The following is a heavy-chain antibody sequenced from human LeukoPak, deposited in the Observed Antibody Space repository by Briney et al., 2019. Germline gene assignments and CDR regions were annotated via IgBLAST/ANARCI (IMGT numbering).Heavy chain of an antibody. CDR1: GFTFSSYE. D-gene: IGHD3-22*01. CDR3: ARDNCDSSGYYFD. CDR2: ISSSGSTT. J-gene: IGHJ1*01. V-gene: IGHV3-48*03. Sequence: WGSPRLSCVASGFTFSSYEMNWVRQAPGKGLEWVSYISSSGSTTHYADSVKGRFTISRDNAKKSLYLQMNSLRAEDTAVYYCARDNCDSSGYYFDWGQGTLVTASS.